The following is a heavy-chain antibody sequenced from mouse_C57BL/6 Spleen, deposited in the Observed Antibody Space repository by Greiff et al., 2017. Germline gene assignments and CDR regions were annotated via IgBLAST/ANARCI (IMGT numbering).Heavy chain of an antibody. Sequence: VQRVESGPELVKPGASVKISCKASGYSFTSYYIHWVKQRPGQGLEWIGWIYPGSGNTKYNEKFKGKATLTADTSSSTAYMQLSSLTSEDSAVYYCARWGGYYDFDYWGQGTTLTVSS. V-gene: IGHV1-66*01. CDR3: ARWGGYYDFDY. J-gene: IGHJ2*01. D-gene: IGHD2-3*01. CDR2: IYPGSGNT. CDR1: GYSFTSYY.